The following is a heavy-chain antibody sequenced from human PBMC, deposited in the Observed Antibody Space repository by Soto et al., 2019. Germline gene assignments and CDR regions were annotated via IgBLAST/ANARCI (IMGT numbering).Heavy chain of an antibody. CDR2: INHSGST. CDR1: GGSFSGYY. CDR3: ANPYGDSTNY. Sequence: QVQLQQWGAGLLKPSETLSLTCAVYGGSFSGYYWSWIRQPPGKGLEWIGEINHSGSTNYNPSLTSRVTISVDTSQFQFSLKLSSVTAADTAVYYCANPYGDSTNYWGQGTLVTVSS. J-gene: IGHJ4*02. D-gene: IGHD4-17*01. V-gene: IGHV4-34*01.